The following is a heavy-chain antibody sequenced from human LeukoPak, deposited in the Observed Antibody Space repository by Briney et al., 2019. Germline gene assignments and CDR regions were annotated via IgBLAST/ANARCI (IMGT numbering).Heavy chain of an antibody. CDR3: ARGVQLERQNRVWFDP. V-gene: IGHV3-20*01. CDR2: INWNGGST. CDR1: GFTFDDYG. D-gene: IGHD1-1*01. Sequence: GGSLRLSCAASGFTFDDYGMSWVRQAPGKGLEWVSGINWNGGSTGYADSVKGRFTISRDNAKNSLYLQMNSLRAEDTALYHCARGVQLERQNRVWFDPWGQGTLVTVSS. J-gene: IGHJ5*02.